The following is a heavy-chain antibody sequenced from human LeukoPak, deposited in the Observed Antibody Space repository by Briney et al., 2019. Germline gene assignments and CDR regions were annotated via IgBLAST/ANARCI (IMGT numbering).Heavy chain of an antibody. D-gene: IGHD3-10*01. Sequence: RASVEVSCKASGYTFTGYYMHWVRQAPGQGLEWMGWINPNSGGTNYAQRFQGRVTMTRDTSISTAYMELSRLRSDDTAVYYCASASLVRGVTRLQLDYWGQGTLVTVSS. V-gene: IGHV1-2*02. J-gene: IGHJ4*02. CDR3: ASASLVRGVTRLQLDY. CDR1: GYTFTGYY. CDR2: INPNSGGT.